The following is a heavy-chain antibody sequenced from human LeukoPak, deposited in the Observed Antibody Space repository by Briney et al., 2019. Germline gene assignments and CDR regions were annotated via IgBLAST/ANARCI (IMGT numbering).Heavy chain of an antibody. CDR3: AREVVEYQLLNLFDY. CDR2: IYYSGST. CDR1: GGSISSGDYY. Sequence: SETLSLTCTVSGGSISSGDYYWSWIRQPPGKGLEWIGYIYYSGSTNYNPSLKSRVTISVDTSKNQFSLKLSSVTAADTAVYYCAREVVEYQLLNLFDYWGQGTLVTVSS. D-gene: IGHD2-2*01. J-gene: IGHJ4*02. V-gene: IGHV4-30-4*08.